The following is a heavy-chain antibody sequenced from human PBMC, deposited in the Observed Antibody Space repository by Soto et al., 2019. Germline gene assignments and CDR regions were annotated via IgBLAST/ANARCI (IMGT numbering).Heavy chain of an antibody. CDR2: ISAYNGNT. D-gene: IGHD6-13*01. V-gene: IGHV1-18*01. J-gene: IGHJ6*03. Sequence: ASVKVSCKASGYTFTSYGISWVRQAPGQGLEWMGWISAYNGNTNYAQKLQGRVTMTTDTSTSTAYMELRSLRSDDTAVYYCARGSPIAAAGIYYYYMDVWGKGTTVTVSS. CDR3: ARGSPIAAAGIYYYYMDV. CDR1: GYTFTSYG.